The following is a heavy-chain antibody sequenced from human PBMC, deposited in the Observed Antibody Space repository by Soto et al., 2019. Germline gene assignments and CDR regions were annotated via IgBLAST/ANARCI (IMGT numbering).Heavy chain of an antibody. D-gene: IGHD1-7*01. CDR3: ATYNWNYSGFYYYYYMDV. J-gene: IGHJ6*03. CDR1: GYTLTELS. Sequence: ASVKVSCKVSGYTLTELSMHWVRQAPGKGLEWMGGFDSEDGETIYAQKFQGRVTMTEDTSTDTAYMELSSLKSEDTAVYYCATYNWNYSGFYYYYYMDVWGKGTTVTVSS. V-gene: IGHV1-24*01. CDR2: FDSEDGET.